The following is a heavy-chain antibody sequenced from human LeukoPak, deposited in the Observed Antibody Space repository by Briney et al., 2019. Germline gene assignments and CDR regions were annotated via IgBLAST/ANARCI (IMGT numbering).Heavy chain of an antibody. D-gene: IGHD1-26*01. Sequence: GGSLRLSCAASGFTFSSYEMNWVRQAPGKGLEWVSYISSSGSTIYYADSVKGRFTISRDNAKNSLYLQMNSLRAEDTAVYYCARGIESELREDYFDYWGQGTLVTVSS. J-gene: IGHJ4*02. CDR1: GFTFSSYE. V-gene: IGHV3-48*03. CDR2: ISSSGSTI. CDR3: ARGIESELREDYFDY.